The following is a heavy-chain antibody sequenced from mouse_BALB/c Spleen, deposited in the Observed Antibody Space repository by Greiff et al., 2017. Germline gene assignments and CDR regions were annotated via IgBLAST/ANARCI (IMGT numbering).Heavy chain of an antibody. CDR2: IDPSDSET. Sequence: LVESGPQLVWPGASVKISCKASGYSFTSYWMHWVKQRPGQGLEWIGMIDPSDSETRLNQKFKDKATLTVDKSSTTAYMQLSSPTSEDSAVYYCAGDYGNCCMDYWGQGTSVTVSS. V-gene: IGHV1-74*04. CDR1: GYSFTSYW. J-gene: IGHJ4*01. D-gene: IGHD2-1*01. CDR3: AGDYGNCCMDY.